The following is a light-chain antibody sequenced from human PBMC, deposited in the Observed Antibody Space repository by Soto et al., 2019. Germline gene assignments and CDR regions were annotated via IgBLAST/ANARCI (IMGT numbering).Light chain of an antibody. CDR3: MQGTHWPIT. J-gene: IGKJ5*01. CDR2: KVS. CDR1: QSRAPSDGIAY. Sequence: DVGLTQSPLHLPGALEQPASISCTSNQSRAPSDGIAYFSWFQQRPGRSPRRLIYKVSNRDSGVPARFSGSGSGTDFALKISRVEAEDVGVYYCMQGTHWPITFGQGTRLEIK. V-gene: IGKV2-30*02.